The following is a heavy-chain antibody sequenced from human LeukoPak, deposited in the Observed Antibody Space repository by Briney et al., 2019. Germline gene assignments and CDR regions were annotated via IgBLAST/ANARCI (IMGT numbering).Heavy chain of an antibody. Sequence: SETLSLTCTVSGGSISSYYWSWIRQPAGKGLEWIGRIYTSGSTNYNPSLKSRVTMSIDTSRNQFSLKLSSVTAADTAVYYCARDQYYYYDSSGYFNWYFDLWGRGTLVTVSS. CDR3: ARDQYYYYDSSGYFNWYFDL. D-gene: IGHD3-22*01. J-gene: IGHJ2*01. CDR1: GGSISSYY. CDR2: IYTSGST. V-gene: IGHV4-4*07.